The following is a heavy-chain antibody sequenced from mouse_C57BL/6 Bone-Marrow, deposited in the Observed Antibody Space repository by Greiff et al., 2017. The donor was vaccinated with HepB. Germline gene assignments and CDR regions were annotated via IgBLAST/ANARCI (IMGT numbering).Heavy chain of an antibody. CDR1: GYTFTSYW. CDR2: IDPNSGGT. Sequence: QVQLQQSGTVLARPGASVKLSCKASGYTFTSYWMHWVKQRPGRGLEWIGRIDPNSGGTKYNEKFKSKATLTVDKPSSTAYMQLSSLTSEDSAVYYCARRGYGSPPFDYWGQGTTLTVSS. V-gene: IGHV1-72*01. D-gene: IGHD1-1*01. J-gene: IGHJ2*01. CDR3: ARRGYGSPPFDY.